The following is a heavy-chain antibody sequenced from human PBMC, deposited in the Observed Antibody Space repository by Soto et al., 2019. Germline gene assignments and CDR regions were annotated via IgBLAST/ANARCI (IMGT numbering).Heavy chain of an antibody. D-gene: IGHD6-25*01. CDR3: AREKRANGYFDY. CDR2: IKQDGSEK. Sequence: EVQLVESGGGLVQPGGSLRLSCAASGFTFSNYWMSWVRQAPGKGLEWVANIKQDGSEKYYVDSVNGRFTISRDNAKNSLSLQMNRLRAEDTAVYYCAREKRANGYFDYWGQGTLVTVSS. J-gene: IGHJ4*02. CDR1: GFTFSNYW. V-gene: IGHV3-7*01.